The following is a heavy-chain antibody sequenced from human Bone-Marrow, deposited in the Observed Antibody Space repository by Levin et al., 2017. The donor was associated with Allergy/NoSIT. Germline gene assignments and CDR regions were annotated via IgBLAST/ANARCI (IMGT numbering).Heavy chain of an antibody. V-gene: IGHV3-23*01. CDR2: ISGSGGST. J-gene: IGHJ6*02. D-gene: IGHD3-3*01. CDR1: GFTFSSYA. CDR3: AKEGSGYSYYYYYGMDV. Sequence: GGSLRLSCAASGFTFSSYAMSWVRQAPGKGLEWVSAISGSGGSTYYADSVKGRFTISRDNSKNTLYLQMNSLRAEDTAVYYCAKEGSGYSYYYYYGMDVWGQGTTVTVSS.